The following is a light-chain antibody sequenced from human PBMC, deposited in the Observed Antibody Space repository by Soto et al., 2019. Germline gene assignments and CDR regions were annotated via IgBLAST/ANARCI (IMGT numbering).Light chain of an antibody. CDR2: GVT. V-gene: IGLV2-8*01. CDR1: SSDVGGYNY. J-gene: IGLJ1*01. Sequence: QSVLTQPPSASGSPGQSVTISCTGTSSDVGGYNYVSWYQQHPGKAPKLMIYGVTKRPSGVPDRFSGSKSGNTASLTVPGLQAEDEAYYYCSSYAGSNNYVFGTGTKVTVL. CDR3: SSYAGSNNYV.